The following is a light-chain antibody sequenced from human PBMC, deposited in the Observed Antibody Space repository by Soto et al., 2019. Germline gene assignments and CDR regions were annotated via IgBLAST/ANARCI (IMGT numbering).Light chain of an antibody. V-gene: IGKV1-39*01. CDR3: QQSYSCLS. Sequence: DVPIIHSPATLSASVGTRVTITCRASQSFSGTLAWYQQKPGKAPRLLIYGASSLQVGVPSRFIGSGSGTDFTLTITSLQPEDFATYYCQQSYSCLSFDGGT. J-gene: IGKJ4*01. CDR2: GAS. CDR1: QSFSGT.